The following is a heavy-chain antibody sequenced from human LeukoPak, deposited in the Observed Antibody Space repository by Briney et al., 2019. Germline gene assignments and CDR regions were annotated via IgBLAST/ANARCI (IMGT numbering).Heavy chain of an antibody. CDR3: ARERRYYGSGSYYDY. CDR2: INHSGST. Sequence: PSETLSLTCAVYGGSFSGYYWSWIRQPPGKGLEWIGEINHSGSTNYNPSLKSRVTISVDTSKNQFSLKLSSVTAADTAVYYCARERRYYGSGSYYDYWGQGTLVTVSS. D-gene: IGHD3-10*01. J-gene: IGHJ4*02. V-gene: IGHV4-34*01. CDR1: GGSFSGYY.